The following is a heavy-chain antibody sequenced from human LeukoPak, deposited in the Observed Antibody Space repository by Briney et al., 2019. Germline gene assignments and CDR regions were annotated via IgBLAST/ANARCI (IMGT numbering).Heavy chain of an antibody. V-gene: IGHV1-2*02. CDR1: GYTFTRYY. CDR3: ARDRGYYDSSGYYYGGDFDY. Sequence: GASVKVSCKASGYTFTRYYMHWMRQAPGQGLEWMGWINPNSGGTNYAQKFQGRVTMTRDTSISTAYMELSRLRSDDTAVYYCARDRGYYDSSGYYYGGDFDYWGQGTLVTVSS. J-gene: IGHJ4*02. CDR2: INPNSGGT. D-gene: IGHD3-22*01.